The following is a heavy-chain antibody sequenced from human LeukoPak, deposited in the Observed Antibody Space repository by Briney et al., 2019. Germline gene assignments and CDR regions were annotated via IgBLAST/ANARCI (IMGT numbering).Heavy chain of an antibody. V-gene: IGHV4-59*08. CDR1: GGSISSHC. Sequence: PSETLSLTCTVSGGSISSHCWSWIRQPPGKGLEWIAYIYYTGTSNYNPSLKSRVTISVDTSKNQISLRLSSVTAADTAVYYCARQGIDAFDIWGQGTLVTVSS. CDR2: IYYTGTS. CDR3: ARQGIDAFDI. J-gene: IGHJ3*02.